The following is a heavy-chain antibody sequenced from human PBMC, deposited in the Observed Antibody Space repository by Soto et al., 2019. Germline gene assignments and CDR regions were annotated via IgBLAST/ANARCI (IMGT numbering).Heavy chain of an antibody. Sequence: HPGGSLRLSCAASGFTFSSYAMHWVRQAPGKGLEYVSAISSNGGSTYYANSVKGRFTISRDNSKNTLYLQMGSLRAEDMAVYYCARANIVATMGAFDIWGQGTMVTVSS. CDR1: GFTFSSYA. V-gene: IGHV3-64*01. CDR2: ISSNGGST. CDR3: ARANIVATMGAFDI. D-gene: IGHD5-12*01. J-gene: IGHJ3*02.